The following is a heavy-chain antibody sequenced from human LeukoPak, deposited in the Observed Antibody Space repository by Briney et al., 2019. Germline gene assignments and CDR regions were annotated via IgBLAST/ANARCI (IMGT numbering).Heavy chain of an antibody. V-gene: IGHV3-9*01. J-gene: IGHJ4*02. CDR1: GFTFDDYA. CDR3: ANQNY. CDR2: ISWNSGSI. Sequence: GRSLRLSCAASGFTFDDYAMHWVRHAPGKGLEWVSGISWNSGSIVYADSVKGRFTISRDNAKNSLYLQMNSLRAEDTALYYCANQNYWGQGTLVTVSS.